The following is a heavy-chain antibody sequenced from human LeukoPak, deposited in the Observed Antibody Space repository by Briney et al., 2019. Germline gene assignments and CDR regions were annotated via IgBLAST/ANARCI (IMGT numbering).Heavy chain of an antibody. V-gene: IGHV1-69*05. Sequence: SVKVSCKASGGSISSHAVSWVRQAPGQGLEWMGGIIPLFGAPNYAQKFQGRVTISTDESTNTAYMELRSLTSEDTAFYFCTRGMGISPIHYWGQGTLVTVSS. CDR2: IIPLFGAP. CDR3: TRGMGISPIHY. D-gene: IGHD2-21*01. J-gene: IGHJ4*02. CDR1: GGSISSHA.